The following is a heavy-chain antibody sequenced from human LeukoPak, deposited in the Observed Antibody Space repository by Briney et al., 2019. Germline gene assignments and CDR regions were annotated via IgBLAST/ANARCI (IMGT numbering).Heavy chain of an antibody. Sequence: ASVKVSCKASGYTFTSYGISWVRQAPGQGLEWMGWISAYNGNTNYAQKFQGRVTMTRDTSISTAYMKLSRLRSDDTAVYYCARGRAYYDFWSGYLGYWGQGTLVTVSS. CDR3: ARGRAYYDFWSGYLGY. CDR1: GYTFTSYG. J-gene: IGHJ4*02. CDR2: ISAYNGNT. V-gene: IGHV1-18*01. D-gene: IGHD3-3*01.